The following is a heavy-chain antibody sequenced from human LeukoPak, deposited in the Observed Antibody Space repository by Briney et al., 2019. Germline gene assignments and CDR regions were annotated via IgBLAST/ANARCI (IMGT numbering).Heavy chain of an antibody. CDR2: IYYSGST. V-gene: IGHV4-61*05. J-gene: IGHJ5*02. Sequence: SETLSLTCTVSGGSISSSSYYWGWIRQPPGKGLEWIGYIYYSGSTNYNPSLKSRVTISVDTSKNQFSLKLSSVTAADTAVYYCARGWFGETWGQGTLVTVSS. D-gene: IGHD3-10*01. CDR3: ARGWFGET. CDR1: GGSISSSSYY.